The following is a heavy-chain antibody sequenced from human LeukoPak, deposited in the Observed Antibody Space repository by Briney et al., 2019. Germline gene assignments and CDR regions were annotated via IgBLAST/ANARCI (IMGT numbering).Heavy chain of an antibody. J-gene: IGHJ4*02. CDR3: ARRYYYNLGSFPFDF. CDR2: IHNSGTT. Sequence: SSETLSLTCAVSGGPFSGYFWSWIRQSSGKGLEWIGEIHNSGTTNYNPSLNSRVTISEDTSKNQFYLNLSSVTAADTAIYYCARRYYYNLGSFPFDFWGQGTLVTVSS. D-gene: IGHD3-10*01. CDR1: GGPFSGYF. V-gene: IGHV4-34*01.